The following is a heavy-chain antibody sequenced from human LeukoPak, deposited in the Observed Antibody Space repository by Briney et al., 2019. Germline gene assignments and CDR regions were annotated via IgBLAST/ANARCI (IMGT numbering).Heavy chain of an antibody. CDR1: GFTFSTYT. D-gene: IGHD6-13*01. CDR2: ISYDGSDK. J-gene: IGHJ5*02. V-gene: IGHV3-30*04. CDR3: AKVGRMAAVSSWFDT. Sequence: PGGSLRLSCAASGFTFSTYTMHWVRQAPDKGLEWVAVISYDGSDKYYADSVKGRFTISRDNSKNTLYLQMNSLTAEDTAVYYCAKVGRMAAVSSWFDTWGQGTLVTVSS.